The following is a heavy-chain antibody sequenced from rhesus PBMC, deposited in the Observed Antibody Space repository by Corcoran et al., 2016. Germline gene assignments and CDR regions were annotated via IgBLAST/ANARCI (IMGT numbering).Heavy chain of an antibody. J-gene: IGHJ6*01. Sequence: QVQLQESGPGLVKPSETLSLTCAVSGYSISGYYWSWIRQAPGKGLEWHGYITYSGSNIHNPSIKRRVTISRDTSKNQFSLKMSSVTAADTAVYYCAREPPHYYSGSYYGLDSWGQGVVVTVSS. CDR3: AREPPHYYSGSYYGLDS. V-gene: IGHV4-122*02. D-gene: IGHD3-16*01. CDR1: GYSISGYY. CDR2: ITYSGSN.